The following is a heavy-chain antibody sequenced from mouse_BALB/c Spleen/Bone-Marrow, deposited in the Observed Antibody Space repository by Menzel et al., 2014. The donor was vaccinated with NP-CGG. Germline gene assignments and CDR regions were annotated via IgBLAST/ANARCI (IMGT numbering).Heavy chain of an antibody. CDR1: GYAFTDYL. CDR2: INPGSGST. J-gene: IGHJ2*01. D-gene: IGHD2-3*01. Sequence: QVHVKQSGAELVRPGTSVKVSCKASGYAFTDYLMEWLKQRPGQGLEWIGVINPGSGSTNYNEKFKDKATLTADKSSSTAYMQLSSPTSDDSAVYFCARYYGYFDYWGQGTILTVSS. V-gene: IGHV1-54*01. CDR3: ARYYGYFDY.